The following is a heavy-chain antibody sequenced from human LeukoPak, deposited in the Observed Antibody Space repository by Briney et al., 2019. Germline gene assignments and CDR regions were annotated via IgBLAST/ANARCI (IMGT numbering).Heavy chain of an antibody. D-gene: IGHD3-10*01. CDR3: ARGVVRGVTLYYYYGMDV. V-gene: IGHV4-59*01. CDR1: GGSISSYY. Sequence: SETLSLTCTVSGGSISSYYWSWIRQPPGKGLEWIGYIYYSGSTNYNPSLKSRVTISVDTSKNQFSLKLRSVTAADTAVYYCARGVVRGVTLYYYYGMDVWGQGTTVTVSS. CDR2: IYYSGST. J-gene: IGHJ6*02.